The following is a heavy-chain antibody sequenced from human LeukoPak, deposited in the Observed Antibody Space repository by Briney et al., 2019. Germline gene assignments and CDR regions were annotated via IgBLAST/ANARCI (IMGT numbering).Heavy chain of an antibody. CDR2: ISGSGGST. Sequence: GGSLRLSCAASGFTFSSYAMSWVRQAPGKGLEWVSAISGSGGSTYYADSVKGRFTISRDNSKNTLYLQMNSLRAEDTAVYYCARASAWFYYYYYGMDVRGQGTTVTVSS. CDR1: GFTFSSYA. D-gene: IGHD3-10*01. V-gene: IGHV3-23*01. CDR3: ARASAWFYYYYYGMDV. J-gene: IGHJ6*02.